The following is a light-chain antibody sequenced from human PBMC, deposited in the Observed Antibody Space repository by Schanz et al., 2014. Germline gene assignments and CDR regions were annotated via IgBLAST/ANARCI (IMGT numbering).Light chain of an antibody. CDR2: DAS. Sequence: EIVMTQSPATLSVSPGERATLSCRASQSVSSNLAWYQQKPGQAPRLLIYDASNRATGIPARFSGSGSGTDFTLTISRLEPEDFAVYYCQQHGRSPKWTFGQGTKVEIK. CDR1: QSVSSN. J-gene: IGKJ1*01. CDR3: QQHGRSPKWT. V-gene: IGKV3-20*01.